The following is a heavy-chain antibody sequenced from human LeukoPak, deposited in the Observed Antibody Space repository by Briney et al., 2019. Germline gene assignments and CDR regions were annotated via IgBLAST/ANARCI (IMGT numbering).Heavy chain of an antibody. CDR3: AKRSDYGANWNYFDY. CDR1: GFSFSSYG. Sequence: GGSLRLSCAASGFSFSSYGMSWVRQAPGKGLEWASAIGLSGGSTYYADSVKGRFTISRDNSKNTLYLQMNGLRAEDTAVYYCAKRSDYGANWNYFDYWGQGTPVTVSS. D-gene: IGHD4-23*01. CDR2: IGLSGGST. J-gene: IGHJ4*02. V-gene: IGHV3-23*01.